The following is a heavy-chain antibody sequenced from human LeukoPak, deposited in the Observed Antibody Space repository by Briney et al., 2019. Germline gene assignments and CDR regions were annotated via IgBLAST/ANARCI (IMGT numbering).Heavy chain of an antibody. CDR1: GYTFTGYY. Sequence: ASVTVSCKASGYTFTGYYMHWVRQAPGQGLEWMGWINPNSGGTNYAQKSQGRVTMTRDTSISTAYMELSRLRLDDTAVYYCARVHPNSGGDVPDFDYWGQGTLVTVSS. CDR2: INPNSGGT. D-gene: IGHD6-19*01. V-gene: IGHV1-2*02. J-gene: IGHJ4*02. CDR3: ARVHPNSGGDVPDFDY.